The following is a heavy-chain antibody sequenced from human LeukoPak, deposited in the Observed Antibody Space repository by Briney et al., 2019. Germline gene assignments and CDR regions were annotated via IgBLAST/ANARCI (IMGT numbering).Heavy chain of an antibody. CDR3: ARDKAVGPTLLDY. Sequence: GGSLRLSCAASGFTFSSYSMNWVRQAPGKGLEWVSFISSSSSYIYYADSVKGRFTISRDNAKNSLYLQMNSLRAEDTAVYYCARDKAVGPTLLDYWGQGTLVTVSS. CDR2: ISSSSSYI. D-gene: IGHD1-26*01. J-gene: IGHJ4*02. V-gene: IGHV3-21*01. CDR1: GFTFSSYS.